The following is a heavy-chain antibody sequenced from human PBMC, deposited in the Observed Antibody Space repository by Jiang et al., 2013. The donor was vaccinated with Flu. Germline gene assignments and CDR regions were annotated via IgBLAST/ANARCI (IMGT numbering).Heavy chain of an antibody. J-gene: IGHJ5*02. D-gene: IGHD6-13*01. Sequence: KSRVTISVDTSKNQXSLKLSSVTAADTAVYYCARDAGSRYNWFDPWGQGTLVTVSS. CDR3: ARDAGSRYNWFDP. V-gene: IGHV4-39*07.